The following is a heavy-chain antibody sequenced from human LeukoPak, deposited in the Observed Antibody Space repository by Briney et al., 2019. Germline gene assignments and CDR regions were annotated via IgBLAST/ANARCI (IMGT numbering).Heavy chain of an antibody. D-gene: IGHD3-3*01. CDR3: ARGGYYGSGRYYFDS. Sequence: GGSLRLSCAASGFTFSSYAMSWVRQAPGKGLEWVSAISGSGGSTYYADSVKGRFTISRDNSKNTLHLQMNSLRAEDTAVYYCARGGYYGSGRYYFDSWGQGTLVTVSS. CDR1: GFTFSSYA. V-gene: IGHV3-23*01. J-gene: IGHJ4*02. CDR2: ISGSGGST.